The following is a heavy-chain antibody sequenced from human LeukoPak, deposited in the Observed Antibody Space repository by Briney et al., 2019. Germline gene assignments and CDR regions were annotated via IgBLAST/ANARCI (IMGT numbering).Heavy chain of an antibody. D-gene: IGHD3-16*02. CDR1: GYTFTGYY. J-gene: IGHJ4*02. CDR2: INPNSGGT. CDR3: ARAFMITFGGVIVIPDTDY. Sequence: ASVKVSCKASGYTFTGYYMHWVRQAPGQGPEWMGWINPNSGGTNYAQKFQGRVTMTRDTSIGTAYMELSRLRSDDTAVYYCARAFMITFGGVIVIPDTDYWGQGTLVTVSS. V-gene: IGHV1-2*02.